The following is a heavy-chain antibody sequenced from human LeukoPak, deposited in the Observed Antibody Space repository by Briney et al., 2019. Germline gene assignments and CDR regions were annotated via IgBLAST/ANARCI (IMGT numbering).Heavy chain of an antibody. D-gene: IGHD6-19*01. V-gene: IGHV5-51*01. CDR2: IYPSDSDT. Sequence: GESLKISCKGSGYSFNIYWIAWVRQMPGKGLEWMGIIYPSDSDTRYSPSFQGQVTISVDKSISTAYLQWSSLKASDTAMYYCARRVGGWYISWFDPWGQGTLVTVSS. CDR1: GYSFNIYW. CDR3: ARRVGGWYISWFDP. J-gene: IGHJ5*02.